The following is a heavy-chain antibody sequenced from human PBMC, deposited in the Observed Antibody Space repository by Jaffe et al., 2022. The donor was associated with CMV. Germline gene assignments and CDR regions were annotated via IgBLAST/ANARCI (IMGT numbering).Heavy chain of an antibody. CDR2: ISWNSGSI. CDR1: GFTFDDYA. V-gene: IGHV3-9*01. D-gene: IGHD1-20*01. J-gene: IGHJ4*02. CDR3: AKGQRYNWNDDGDYFDY. Sequence: EVQLVESGGGLVQPGRSLRLSCAASGFTFDDYAMHWVRQAPGKGLEWVSGISWNSGSIGYADSVKGRFTISRDNAKNSLYLQMNSLRAEDTALYYCAKGQRYNWNDDGDYFDYWGQGTLVTVSS.